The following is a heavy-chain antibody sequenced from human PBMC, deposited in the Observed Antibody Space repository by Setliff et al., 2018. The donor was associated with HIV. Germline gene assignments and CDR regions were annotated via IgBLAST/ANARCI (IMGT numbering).Heavy chain of an antibody. CDR3: ARENGWLFGWFDP. J-gene: IGHJ5*02. Sequence: PSETLSLTCTVSGDSTTSGGYSWTWIRRPPGKALEWVGYIYYSGRTSHSGSTYYNPSVASRITISGDTSKNQFSLKLTSVTAADTAIYYCARENGWLFGWFDPWGQGTPVTVSS. CDR2: IYYSG. V-gene: IGHV4-30-4*08. D-gene: IGHD3-22*01. CDR1: GDSTTSGGYS.